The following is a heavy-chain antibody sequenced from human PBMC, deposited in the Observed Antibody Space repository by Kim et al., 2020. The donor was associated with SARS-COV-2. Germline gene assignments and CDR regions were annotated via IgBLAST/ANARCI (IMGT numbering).Heavy chain of an antibody. CDR3: ARDGGLEGYDY. V-gene: IGHV4-59*01. CDR2: T. J-gene: IGHJ4*02. D-gene: IGHD5-18*01. Sequence: TNYNPSRKRRVTISVDTSKNQFSLKLSSVTAADTAVYYCARDGGLEGYDYWGQGTLVTVSS.